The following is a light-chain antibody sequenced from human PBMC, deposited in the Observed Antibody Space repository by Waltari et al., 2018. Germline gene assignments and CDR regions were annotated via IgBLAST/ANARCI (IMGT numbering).Light chain of an antibody. CDR2: DAS. CDR3: HQRSNWPLT. V-gene: IGKV3-11*01. Sequence: EIVLTQSLATLSLSPGERATLSCRASQSVSNSLAWYQQKPGQAPRLLIYDASVMATGIPVRFSGSGSGTDFTLTISSLEPEDFAVYYCHQRSNWPLTFGGGTKVEIK. J-gene: IGKJ4*01. CDR1: QSVSNS.